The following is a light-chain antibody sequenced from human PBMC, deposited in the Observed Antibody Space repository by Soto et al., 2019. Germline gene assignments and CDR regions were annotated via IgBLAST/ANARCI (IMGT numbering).Light chain of an antibody. J-gene: IGKJ3*01. CDR1: QSISSY. CDR3: QQSYSTPQGIT. V-gene: IGKV1-39*01. CDR2: AAS. Sequence: DIQMTQSPSTLSASVGDRVTIICRASQSISSYLNWYQQKPGKAPKLLIYAASSLQSGVPSRFSGSGSGTDFTLTISSLQPEDFATYYCQQSYSTPQGITFGPGTKVDIK.